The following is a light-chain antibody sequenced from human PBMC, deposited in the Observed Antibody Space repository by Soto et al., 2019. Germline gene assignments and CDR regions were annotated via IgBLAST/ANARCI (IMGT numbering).Light chain of an antibody. Sequence: QSALTQPASVSGSPGQSITISCTGTSSDVGGHNYVSWYQQHPGTAPKLMIYEVTNRPSGVSNRFSGSKSGNTASLTISGPPAEDEADYYCSSYTSSTTLDVVFGGGTKLTVL. CDR2: EVT. J-gene: IGLJ2*01. CDR3: SSYTSSTTLDVV. CDR1: SSDVGGHNY. V-gene: IGLV2-14*01.